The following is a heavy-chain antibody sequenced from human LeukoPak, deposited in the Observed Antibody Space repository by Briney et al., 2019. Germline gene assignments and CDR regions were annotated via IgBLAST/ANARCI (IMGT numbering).Heavy chain of an antibody. CDR1: GGSISSYY. J-gene: IGHJ6*02. CDR3: ARSLSANLVFFL. V-gene: IGHV4-59*08. Sequence: SETLSLTCTVSGGSISSYYWSWTRQPPGKLLEWIGLIYYSGSSNYNPSLKSRVTISVDTSKDQFSLKLTSVTAADTAVYYCARSLSANLVFFLWGQGTTVTVSS. D-gene: IGHD2/OR15-2a*01. CDR2: IYYSGSS.